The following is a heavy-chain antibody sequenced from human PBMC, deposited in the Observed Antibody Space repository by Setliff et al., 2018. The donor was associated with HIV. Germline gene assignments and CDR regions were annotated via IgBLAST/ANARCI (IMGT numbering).Heavy chain of an antibody. CDR1: GGNFGNSA. J-gene: IGHJ4*02. CDR3: ARARSDWYNVRPYYFDL. D-gene: IGHD6-19*01. V-gene: IGHV1-69*10. Sequence: SVKVSCKASGGNFGNSAIGWVRQAPGQGLEWVGGIVPLLSVANYARKFQGRVTITTDESTSTAYMELSSLRSEDTAVYYCARARSDWYNVRPYYFDLWGQGTPVTVSS. CDR2: IVPLLSVA.